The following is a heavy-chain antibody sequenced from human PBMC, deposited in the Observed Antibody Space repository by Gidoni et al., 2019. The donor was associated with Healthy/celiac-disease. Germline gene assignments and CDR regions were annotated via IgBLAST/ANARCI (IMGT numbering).Heavy chain of an antibody. CDR1: GFTVSTNY. V-gene: IGHV3-66*02. D-gene: IGHD2-15*01. Sequence: EVQLVESGGGLVQPGGSLRLSCAASGFTVSTNYTSRVRHAPGKGRGWVRQAQGKGLEWVSVIYSGGSTYYADSVKVRFTISRDNSKNTLYFQMNSLRAEDTAVYYCARDLPVAATLSGYYYGMDVWGQGSTVTVSS. CDR3: ARDLPVAATLSGYYYGMDV. CDR2: IYSGGST. J-gene: IGHJ6*02.